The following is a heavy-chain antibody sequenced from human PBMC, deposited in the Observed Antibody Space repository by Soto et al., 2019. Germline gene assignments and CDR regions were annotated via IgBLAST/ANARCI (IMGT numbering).Heavy chain of an antibody. V-gene: IGHV3-23*01. D-gene: IGHD7-27*01. Sequence: EVQLSGSGGGLVQPGGSLRLSCAASGFTFSSYAMSWVRQAPGKGLEWVSAISGSSTSTYYADSVKGRFTISRDNSKNTLYLQMNSLRAEDTAVYYCAKEPSSGVARENYFDYWGQGTLVTVSS. CDR1: GFTFSSYA. CDR2: ISGSSTST. CDR3: AKEPSSGVARENYFDY. J-gene: IGHJ4*02.